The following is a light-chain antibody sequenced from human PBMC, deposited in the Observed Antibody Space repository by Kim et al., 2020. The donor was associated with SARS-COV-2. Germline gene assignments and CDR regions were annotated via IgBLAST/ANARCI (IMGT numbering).Light chain of an antibody. CDR1: YDF. V-gene: IGLV2-23*02. J-gene: IGLJ3*02. CDR2: DVY. CDR3: NSFATGTTWV. Sequence: YDFVSWYQHHPGKAPKLIIYDVYKRPSGVSIRFSGSKSDNTASLTISSLQAEDEADYYCNSFATGTTWVFGGGTQLTVL.